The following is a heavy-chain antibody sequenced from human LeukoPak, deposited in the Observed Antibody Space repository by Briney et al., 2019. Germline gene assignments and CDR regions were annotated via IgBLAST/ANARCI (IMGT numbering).Heavy chain of an antibody. CDR2: ISTGGSYT. Sequence: GGSLRLSCAASGFTFSNYNMNWVRQAPGQGLEWVSSISTGGSYTHYADSLKGRLTISRDNAKNSLYLQMNSLRAEDTAVYYCAICGGGACHKGYSDHWGQGTLVTVSS. J-gene: IGHJ4*02. V-gene: IGHV3-21*01. CDR3: AICGGGACHKGYSDH. D-gene: IGHD2-21*01. CDR1: GFTFSNYN.